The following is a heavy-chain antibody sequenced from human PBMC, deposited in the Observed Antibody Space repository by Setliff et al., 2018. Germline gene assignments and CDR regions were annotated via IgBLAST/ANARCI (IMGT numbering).Heavy chain of an antibody. D-gene: IGHD5-12*01. Sequence: PSETLSLTCTVSGGSISSYYWSWIRQPPGKGLEWIGYIHHTGTTFYNPSLRSRVTISVDTSKNQFSLKLTSLTAADTAVYYCARAKDGYDFDYFDYWGQGTPVTVSS. V-gene: IGHV4-59*12. CDR1: GGSISSYY. J-gene: IGHJ4*02. CDR2: IHHTGTT. CDR3: ARAKDGYDFDYFDY.